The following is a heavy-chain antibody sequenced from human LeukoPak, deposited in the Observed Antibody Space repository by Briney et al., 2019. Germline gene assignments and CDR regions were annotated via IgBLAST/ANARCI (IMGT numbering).Heavy chain of an antibody. CDR1: GFIFNNYA. J-gene: IGHJ4*02. CDR3: TTGPYYYDSSDLSDY. CDR2: IRSKTYGWTT. D-gene: IGHD3-22*01. V-gene: IGHV3-49*04. Sequence: GGSLRLSCAASGFIFNNYAMSWVRQAPGKGLEWVSFIRSKTYGWTTAYAASLKGRFTISRDDSKSIANLQMNSLKTEDTAVYYCTTGPYYYDSSDLSDYWGQGTLVTVSS.